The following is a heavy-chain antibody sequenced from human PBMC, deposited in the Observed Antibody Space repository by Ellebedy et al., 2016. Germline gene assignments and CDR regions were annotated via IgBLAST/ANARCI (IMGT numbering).Heavy chain of an antibody. J-gene: IGHJ4*02. Sequence: GGSLRLSXAASGFTFSSYAMSWVRQAPGKGLEWVSSISGSGGTTYYADSVKGRFAISRDSSKNTLHLQMNSLRAEDTAVYYCARCSGEQWLFHYWGQGTLVTVSS. CDR3: ARCSGEQWLFHY. CDR1: GFTFSSYA. V-gene: IGHV3-23*01. CDR2: ISGSGGTT. D-gene: IGHD6-19*01.